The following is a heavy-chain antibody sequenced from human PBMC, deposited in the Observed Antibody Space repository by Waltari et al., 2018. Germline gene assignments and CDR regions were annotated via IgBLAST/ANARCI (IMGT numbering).Heavy chain of an antibody. Sequence: EVHLLESGGVLTRPGGSLRLSCAASGFRCSDFPMSWVRQAPGKGLEWVSSISGGGGNTYYAASVEGRFIISRDNSKNTVSLEMTSLRAEDTAIYYCAKEHTVTGARPFDYWGRGTLVTVSS. CDR3: AKEHTVTGARPFDY. J-gene: IGHJ4*02. D-gene: IGHD1-20*01. CDR1: GFRCSDFP. CDR2: ISGGGGNT. V-gene: IGHV3-23*01.